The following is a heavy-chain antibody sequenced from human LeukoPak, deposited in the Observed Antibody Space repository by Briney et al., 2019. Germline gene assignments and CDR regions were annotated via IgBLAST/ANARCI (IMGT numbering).Heavy chain of an antibody. V-gene: IGHV3-48*01. CDR2: ISDTSAM. D-gene: IGHD5-12*01. J-gene: IGHJ4*02. Sequence: GGSLRLSCVASGFSLSLYSMKWVRQAPGKGLEWVSYISDTSAMYYADSVRGRFTISRDNAKNSLFLQMNSLRVEDTGVYYCARDGGYSGYDADCWGQGTLVTVSS. CDR3: ARDGGYSGYDADC. CDR1: GFSLSLYS.